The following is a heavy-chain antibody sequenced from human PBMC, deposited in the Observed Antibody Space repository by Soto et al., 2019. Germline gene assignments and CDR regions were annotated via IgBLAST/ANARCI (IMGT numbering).Heavy chain of an antibody. CDR1: GFTLSNYW. J-gene: IGHJ3*02. Sequence: EVQVVESGGGLVQPGGSLRLSCTTSGFTLSNYWMHWVRQAPGKGLVWVSRVNNDGRNTIYTDSVKGRFTISRDNAKNTVYLEMISLRADDTALYFCTRGGFMHAFDMWGQGTKVTVSS. CDR2: VNNDGRNT. V-gene: IGHV3-74*01. CDR3: TRGGFMHAFDM. D-gene: IGHD3-16*01.